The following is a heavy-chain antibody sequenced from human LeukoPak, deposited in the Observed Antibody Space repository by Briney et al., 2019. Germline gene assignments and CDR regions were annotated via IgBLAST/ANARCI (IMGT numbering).Heavy chain of an antibody. CDR3: AKEGITGADS. Sequence: PEGSLHLSCPASGFPFNRFAMSWVRPAPGQGLAWVSAISGGGDAHYADSVKGRFTISRDNSKNTLFLHMNNLTADDTALYYCAKEGITGADSWGQGTLVSVSS. J-gene: IGHJ4*02. V-gene: IGHV3-23*01. CDR2: ISGGGDA. CDR1: GFPFNRFA.